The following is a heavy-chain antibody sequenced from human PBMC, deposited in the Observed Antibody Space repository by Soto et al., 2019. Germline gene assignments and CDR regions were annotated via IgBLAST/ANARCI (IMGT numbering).Heavy chain of an antibody. J-gene: IGHJ4*02. D-gene: IGHD3-10*01. V-gene: IGHV4-34*01. CDR3: ASRYYYGSGSYYNPKFDY. Sequence: SATLSLTCAVYGGSFSGYYWSWIRQPPGKGLEWIGEINHSGSTNYNPSLKSRVTISVDTSKNQFSLKLSSVTAADTAVYYCASRYYYGSGSYYNPKFDYWGQGTLVTVSS. CDR1: GGSFSGYY. CDR2: INHSGST.